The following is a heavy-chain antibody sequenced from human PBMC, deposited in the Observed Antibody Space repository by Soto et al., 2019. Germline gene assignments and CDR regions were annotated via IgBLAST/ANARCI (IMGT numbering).Heavy chain of an antibody. Sequence: PGGSLRLSCAASGFTFSSYSMNWVRQAPGKGLEWVSSISSSSSYIYYADSVKGRFTISRDNAKNSLYLQMNSLRAEDTAVYYCARDPIVVVVAANRWFDPWGQGTLVTVSS. J-gene: IGHJ5*02. CDR1: GFTFSSYS. CDR3: ARDPIVVVVAANRWFDP. CDR2: ISSSSSYI. D-gene: IGHD2-15*01. V-gene: IGHV3-21*01.